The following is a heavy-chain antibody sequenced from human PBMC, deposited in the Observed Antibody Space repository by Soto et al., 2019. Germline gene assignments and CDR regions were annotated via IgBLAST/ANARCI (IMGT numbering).Heavy chain of an antibody. CDR2: ISYDGSNK. V-gene: IGHV3-30*18. J-gene: IGHJ4*02. CDR3: AKVGDAYNSFFAY. CDR1: GFTFSSYG. Sequence: GGSLRLSCAASGFTFSSYGMHWVRQAPGKGLEWVAVISYDGSNKYYADSVKGRFTISSDNSKNTLYLQMNSLRAEDTAVYYCAKVGDAYNSFFAYWGQGTLVTVSS. D-gene: IGHD1-26*01.